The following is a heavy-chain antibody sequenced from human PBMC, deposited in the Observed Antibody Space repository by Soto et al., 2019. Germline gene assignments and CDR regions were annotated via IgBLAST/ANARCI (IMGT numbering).Heavy chain of an antibody. J-gene: IGHJ4*02. Sequence: GGSLRLSCAASGFTFSSYAMSWVRQAPGKGLEWVSVISGSGDSTYYADSVEGRFTISRDNSKNTLYLQMNSLRAEDTATYYCARGKGIGWYESSDYWGQGTLVTVSS. CDR3: ARGKGIGWYESSDY. D-gene: IGHD6-19*01. CDR1: GFTFSSYA. CDR2: ISGSGDST. V-gene: IGHV3-23*01.